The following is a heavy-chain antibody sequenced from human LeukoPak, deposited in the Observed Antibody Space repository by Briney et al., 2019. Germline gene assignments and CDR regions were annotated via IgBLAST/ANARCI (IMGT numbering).Heavy chain of an antibody. J-gene: IGHJ4*02. V-gene: IGHV4-4*07. D-gene: IGHD4-17*01. CDR2: IYTSGST. CDR1: GGSISSHH. Sequence: NPSETLFLTCTIHGGSISSHHWSWIPQPAGKVLERIGRIYTSGSTNYNPSLKSRVTMSVDTSKNQFSLKLSSVTAADTAVYYCARDRGFYGDPGIFDYWGQGTLVTVSS. CDR3: ARDRGFYGDPGIFDY.